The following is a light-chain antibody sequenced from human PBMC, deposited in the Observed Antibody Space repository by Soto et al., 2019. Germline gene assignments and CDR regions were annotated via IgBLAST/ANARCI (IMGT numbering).Light chain of an antibody. J-gene: IGLJ1*01. CDR3: CSSAGSYSFV. CDR1: SSDVGGYDD. Sequence: QSALTQPRSVSGSPGQSVTISCTGTSSDVGGYDDVAWYQQHPGTAPKVMIYDVSERPSGVPDRFSGSKSGTTASLTISGLQAEDEAEYYCCSSAGSYSFVFGTGTKLTVL. V-gene: IGLV2-11*01. CDR2: DVS.